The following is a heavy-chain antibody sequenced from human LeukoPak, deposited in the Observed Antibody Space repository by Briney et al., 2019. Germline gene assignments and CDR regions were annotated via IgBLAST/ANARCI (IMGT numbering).Heavy chain of an antibody. Sequence: WETLSLTCAVYGGSFSGYYWSWIRQPPGKGLEWIGEINHSGSTNYNPSLKSRVTISVDTSKNQFSLKLSSVTAADTAVYYCARGGYRAAARKILDYWGQGTLVTVSS. CDR1: GGSFSGYY. CDR2: INHSGST. D-gene: IGHD6-13*01. CDR3: ARGGYRAAARKILDY. J-gene: IGHJ4*02. V-gene: IGHV4-34*01.